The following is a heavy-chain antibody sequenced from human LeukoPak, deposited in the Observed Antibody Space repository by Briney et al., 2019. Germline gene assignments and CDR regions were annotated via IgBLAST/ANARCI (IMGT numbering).Heavy chain of an antibody. J-gene: IGHJ4*02. Sequence: PGESLRLSCAASGFTFSNAWMSWVRQAPGKGLEWVGRIKSKTDGGTTDYAAPVKGRFTISRDDSKNTLYLQMNSLKTEDTAVYYCTTTTPGIAAAGPWSGFDYWGQGTLVTVSS. CDR1: GFTFSNAW. CDR2: IKSKTDGGTT. D-gene: IGHD6-13*01. CDR3: TTTTPGIAAAGPWSGFDY. V-gene: IGHV3-15*01.